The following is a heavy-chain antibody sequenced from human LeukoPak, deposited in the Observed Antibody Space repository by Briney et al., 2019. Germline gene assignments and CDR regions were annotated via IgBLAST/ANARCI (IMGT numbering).Heavy chain of an antibody. V-gene: IGHV1-18*01. CDR2: ISAYNGDT. Sequence: GASVKVSCKASGYTFTHHGITWVRQAPGQGLEWMGWISAYNGDTKYAQKVQGRVTLTTDTSTNTAYMELRSMTYDDTAVYYCARDPSSSSGRNQYFGLEGCGNVATVT. CDR3: ARDPSSSSGRNQYFGLEG. CDR1: GYTFTHHG. J-gene: IGHJ6*04. D-gene: IGHD6-19*01.